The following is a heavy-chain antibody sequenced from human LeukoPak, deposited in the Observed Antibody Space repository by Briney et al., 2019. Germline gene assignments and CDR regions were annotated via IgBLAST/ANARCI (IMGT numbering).Heavy chain of an antibody. CDR1: GFTFSSYS. V-gene: IGHV3-21*01. J-gene: IGHJ6*02. CDR2: ISSSSSYI. D-gene: IGHD2-15*01. CDR3: ARVACSGGSCSPFYYYYGMDV. Sequence: PGGSLRLSCAASGFTFSSYSMNWVRQAPGKGLEWVSSISSSSSYIYYADSVKGRFTISRDNAKNSLYLQMNSLRAEDTAVYYCARVACSGGSCSPFYYYYGMDVWGQGTTVTVSS.